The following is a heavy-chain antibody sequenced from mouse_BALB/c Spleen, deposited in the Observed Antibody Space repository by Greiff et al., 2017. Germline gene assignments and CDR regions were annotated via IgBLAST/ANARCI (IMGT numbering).Heavy chain of an antibody. CDR3: ARDSVFTTVASYAMDY. CDR1: GYSFTGYY. D-gene: IGHD1-1*01. Sequence: LVKTGASVKISCKASGYSFTGYYMHWVKQSHGKSLEWIGYISCYNGATSYNQKFKGKATFTVDTSSSTAYMQFNSLTSEDSAVYYCARDSVFTTVASYAMDYWGQGTSVTVSS. J-gene: IGHJ4*01. V-gene: IGHV1S34*01. CDR2: ISCYNGAT.